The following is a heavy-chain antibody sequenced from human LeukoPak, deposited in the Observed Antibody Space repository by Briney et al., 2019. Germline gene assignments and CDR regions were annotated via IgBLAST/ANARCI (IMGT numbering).Heavy chain of an antibody. D-gene: IGHD5-18*01. V-gene: IGHV3-53*01. Sequence: GGSPRLSCAASGFTVSSNYMSWVRQAPGKGLEWVSVIYSGGSTYYADSVKGRFTISRDNSKNTLYLQMNSLRAEDTAVYYCASQVDTAMVLKDYWGQGTLVTVSS. CDR1: GFTVSSNY. CDR3: ASQVDTAMVLKDY. J-gene: IGHJ4*02. CDR2: IYSGGST.